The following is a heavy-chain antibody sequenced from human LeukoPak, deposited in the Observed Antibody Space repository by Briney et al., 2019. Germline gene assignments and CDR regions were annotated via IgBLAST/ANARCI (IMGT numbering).Heavy chain of an antibody. CDR3: ARYDVWGTYRALDY. CDR1: GGSISSSSYY. V-gene: IGHV4-39*07. D-gene: IGHD3-16*02. J-gene: IGHJ4*02. Sequence: SETLSLTCTVSGGSISSSSYYWGWIRQPPGKGLEWIGFIYHSGSTYYNPSLKSRVTISVDTSKNQFSLKLSSVTAADTAVYYCARYDVWGTYRALDYWGQGTLVTVSS. CDR2: IYHSGST.